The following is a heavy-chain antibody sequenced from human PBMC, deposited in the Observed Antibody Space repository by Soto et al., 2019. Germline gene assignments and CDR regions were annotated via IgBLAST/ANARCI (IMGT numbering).Heavy chain of an antibody. V-gene: IGHV3-30-3*01. J-gene: IGHJ4*02. CDR1: EFSFSSYA. CDR3: ARTFDTITYYFDY. CDR2: ISFNGNSL. D-gene: IGHD3-9*01. Sequence: GGSVRLSCTASEFSFSSYAMHWIRQSPGKGLEWVAVISFNGNSLHYADSVKDRFTISRDNSKSTLYLQMNNMRTEDTAVYYCARTFDTITYYFDYWGQGTLVTVSS.